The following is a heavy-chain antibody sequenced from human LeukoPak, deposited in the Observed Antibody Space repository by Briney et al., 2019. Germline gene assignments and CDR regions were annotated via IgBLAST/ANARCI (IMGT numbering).Heavy chain of an antibody. D-gene: IGHD3-9*01. CDR1: EGTVSSYV. J-gene: IGHJ5*02. CDR2: VLPIFGTA. CDR3: ARAEDQGRYFDWLPGFAP. V-gene: IGHV1-69*01. Sequence: SVKVSCKASEGTVSSYVISWVRQAPGQGLEWMGGVLPIFGTAIYAQKWQGRVTITADESTSTAYMELKSLRSEDTAIYYCARAEDQGRYFDWLPGFAPWGRGTLVIVS.